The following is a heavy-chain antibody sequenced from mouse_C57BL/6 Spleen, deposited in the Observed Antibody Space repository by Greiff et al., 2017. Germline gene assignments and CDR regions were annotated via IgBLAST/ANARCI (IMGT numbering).Heavy chain of an antibody. CDR1: GYTFTSYW. CDR2: IDPSDSET. D-gene: IGHD1-1*01. J-gene: IGHJ4*01. CDR3: ARGYRNYGYYAMDY. Sequence: QVHVKQPGAELVRPGSSVKLSCKASGYTFTSYWMHWVKQRPIQGLEWIGNIDPSDSETHYNQKFKDKATLTVDKSSSTAYMQLSSLTSEDSAVYYCARGYRNYGYYAMDYWGQGTSVTVSS. V-gene: IGHV1-52*01.